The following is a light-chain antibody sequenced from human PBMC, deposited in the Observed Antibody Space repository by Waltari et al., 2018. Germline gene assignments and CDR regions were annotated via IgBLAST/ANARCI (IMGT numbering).Light chain of an antibody. V-gene: IGLV2-23*03. CDR2: EGS. Sequence: QSALTQPASVSGSPAQSTTISCTGTSRAVGSYNLVSWYQQHPGKAPKLMIYEGSKRPSGVSNRFSGSKSGNTASLRISGLQAEDEADYYCCSYAGSSTFEVFGGGTKLTVL. CDR1: SRAVGSYNL. J-gene: IGLJ2*01. CDR3: CSYAGSSTFEV.